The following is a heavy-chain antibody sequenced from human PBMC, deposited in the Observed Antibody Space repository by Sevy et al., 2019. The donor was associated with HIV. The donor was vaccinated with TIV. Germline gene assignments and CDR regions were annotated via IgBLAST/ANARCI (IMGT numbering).Heavy chain of an antibody. J-gene: IGHJ6*02. CDR2: ITRSDSAR. Sequence: GGSLRLSCGASGFSFSSYSMNWVRQAPGKGLEWVSYITRSDSARDYADSVKGRFIISRDNAKKSLYLQMNSLRVEDTAVYYCARVVGYVSGNYYKYYYDLDVWGQGTAVTVSS. CDR3: ARVVGYVSGNYYKYYYDLDV. CDR1: GFSFSSYS. D-gene: IGHD3-10*01. V-gene: IGHV3-48*01.